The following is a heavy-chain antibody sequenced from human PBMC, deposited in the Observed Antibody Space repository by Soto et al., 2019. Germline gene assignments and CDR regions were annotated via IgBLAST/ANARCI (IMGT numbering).Heavy chain of an antibody. CDR2: ISSSSSTI. CDR3: AGHGGQWLNWFDP. D-gene: IGHD6-19*01. CDR1: VFTFSSYS. V-gene: IGHV3-48*01. Sequence: GGSLRLSCAASVFTFSSYSMNWVRQAPGKGLEWVSYISSSSSTIYYADSVKGRFTISRDNAKNSLYLQMNSLRAEDTAVYYCAGHGGQWLNWFDPWGQGILVTVSS. J-gene: IGHJ5*02.